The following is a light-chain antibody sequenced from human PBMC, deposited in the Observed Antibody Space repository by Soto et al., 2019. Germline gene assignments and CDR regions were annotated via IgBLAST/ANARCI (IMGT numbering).Light chain of an antibody. J-gene: IGLJ7*01. V-gene: IGLV1-47*01. CDR2: RNN. CDR3: AAWDDSLSGTV. CDR1: SSNIGDNY. Sequence: QSLLTQPPSASGTPGQSVTISCSGSSSNIGDNYVYWYQQFPGMAPKLLLYRNNQRPSGVPDRFSGSKSGTSGSLAISGLRSEDEADDYCAAWDDSLSGTVFGGGTQLTVL.